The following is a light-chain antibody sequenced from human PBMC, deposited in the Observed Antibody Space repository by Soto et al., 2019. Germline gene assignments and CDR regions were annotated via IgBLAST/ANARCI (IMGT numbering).Light chain of an antibody. Sequence: EVVLTQSPVTLSMSPVERATLSCRASQSVSSRLAWYQQKPGQAPRLLIYGASSRATGIPDRFSGSGSGTDFTLTISRLEPEDFAVYYCQQYGSSPPITFGQGTRLEIK. CDR2: GAS. CDR1: QSVSSR. CDR3: QQYGSSPPIT. J-gene: IGKJ5*01. V-gene: IGKV3-20*01.